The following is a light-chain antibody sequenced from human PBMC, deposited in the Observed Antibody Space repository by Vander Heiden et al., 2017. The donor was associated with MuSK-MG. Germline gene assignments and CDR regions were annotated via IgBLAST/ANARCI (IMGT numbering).Light chain of an antibody. J-gene: IGKJ5*01. Sequence: EIVLTQSPATLSLSPGERATLSCRASQSVSSYLAWYQQKPGQAPRLLIYDASNSANGIPDRFSGSGSGKDFTLTSSRREPEDFAVYYWQQRSTLILFGQGTLMDIK. CDR3: QQRSTLIL. V-gene: IGKV3-11*01. CDR2: DAS. CDR1: QSVSSY.